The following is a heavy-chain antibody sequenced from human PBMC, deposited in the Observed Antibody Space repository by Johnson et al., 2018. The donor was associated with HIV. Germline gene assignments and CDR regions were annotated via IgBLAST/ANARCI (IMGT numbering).Heavy chain of an antibody. CDR1: GFTFSSYW. Sequence: VQLVESGGGLVQPGGSLRLSCAASGFTFSSYWMSWVRQAPGKGLEWVANINQDGSEKYYVDSVKGRFTISRDNSKNTLYLQMNSLRAEDTAVYYCARVTIFGVTKVDAFDIWGQGTKVTVSS. CDR2: INQDGSEK. D-gene: IGHD3-3*01. J-gene: IGHJ3*02. CDR3: ARVTIFGVTKVDAFDI. V-gene: IGHV3-7*01.